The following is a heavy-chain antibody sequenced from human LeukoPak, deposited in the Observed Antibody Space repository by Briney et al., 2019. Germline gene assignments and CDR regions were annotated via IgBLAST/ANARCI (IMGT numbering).Heavy chain of an antibody. CDR2: ISGGST. J-gene: IGHJ6*03. CDR1: GFTVSSNE. Sequence: GGSLRLSCAASGFTVSSNEMSWVRQAPGKGLEWVSSISGGSTYYADSVKGRFTISRDNSKNTLYLQMNSLRAEDTAVYYCAKDFGARFLEWLLGDMDVWGKGTTVTVSS. V-gene: IGHV3-38-3*01. CDR3: AKDFGARFLEWLLGDMDV. D-gene: IGHD3-3*01.